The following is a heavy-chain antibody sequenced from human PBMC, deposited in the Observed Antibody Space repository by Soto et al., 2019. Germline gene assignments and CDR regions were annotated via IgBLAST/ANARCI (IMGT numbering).Heavy chain of an antibody. CDR3: ARDVSIFEGGGYYLPMGFDP. CDR1: GYTFTGYY. D-gene: IGHD3-3*01. Sequence: ASVKVSCKASGYTFTGYYMHWVRQAPGQGLEWLGWINPNSGGTNYAQKFQGWVTMTRDTSISTAYMELSRLRSDDTAVYYCARDVSIFEGGGYYLPMGFDPWGQGTLVTVSS. J-gene: IGHJ5*02. CDR2: INPNSGGT. V-gene: IGHV1-2*04.